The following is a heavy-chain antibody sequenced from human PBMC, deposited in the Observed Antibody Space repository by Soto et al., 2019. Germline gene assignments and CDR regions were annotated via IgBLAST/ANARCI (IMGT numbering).Heavy chain of an antibody. J-gene: IGHJ4*02. CDR3: AKDRREFEYYDSSGYYSPLDC. CDR2: ISYDGSNK. CDR1: GFTFSSYG. V-gene: IGHV3-30*18. D-gene: IGHD3-22*01. Sequence: LRLSCAASGFTFSSYGMHWVRQAPGKGLEWVAVISYDGSNKYYADSVKGRFTISRDNSKNTLYLQMNSLRAEDTAVYYCAKDRREFEYYDSSGYYSPLDCWGQGTRVTVSS.